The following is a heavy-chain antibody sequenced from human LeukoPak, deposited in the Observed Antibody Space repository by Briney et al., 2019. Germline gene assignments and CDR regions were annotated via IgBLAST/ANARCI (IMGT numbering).Heavy chain of an antibody. Sequence: ASVKVSCKASGYTFTSYDINWVRQATGQGLEWMGWMNPNSGNTGYAQKLQGRVTMTRNTSISTAYMELSSLRSEDTAVYYRARDNDYVWGSYRGSGYYYGMDVWGQGTTVTVSS. CDR3: ARDNDYVWGSYRGSGYYYGMDV. D-gene: IGHD3-16*02. V-gene: IGHV1-8*01. CDR1: GYTFTSYD. CDR2: MNPNSGNT. J-gene: IGHJ6*02.